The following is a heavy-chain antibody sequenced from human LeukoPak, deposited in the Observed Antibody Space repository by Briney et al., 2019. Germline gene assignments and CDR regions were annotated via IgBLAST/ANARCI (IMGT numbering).Heavy chain of an antibody. CDR1: GYTFSGYG. Sequence: ASVKVSCKASGYTFSGYGFSWVRQAPGQGLEWMGWVSAYNGNTVYAQSYQGRVTMTTDTSTSTAYMELRSLRPDDTAVYYRARGAGSYGDYSLWLGYWGQGTLVTVSS. J-gene: IGHJ4*02. V-gene: IGHV1-18*01. CDR2: VSAYNGNT. D-gene: IGHD4-17*01. CDR3: ARGAGSYGDYSLWLGY.